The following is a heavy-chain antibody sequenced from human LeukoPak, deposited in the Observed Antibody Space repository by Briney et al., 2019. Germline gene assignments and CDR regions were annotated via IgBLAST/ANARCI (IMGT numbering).Heavy chain of an antibody. D-gene: IGHD6-6*01. Sequence: SETLSLTCTVSGGSISSYYWSWIRQPPGKGREWIGYIYYSGSTNYNPSLKSRVTISVDTSKNQFSLKLSSVTAADTAVYYCARAQYSSSAPPNFDYWGQGTLVTVSS. CDR2: IYYSGST. J-gene: IGHJ4*02. V-gene: IGHV4-59*01. CDR3: ARAQYSSSAPPNFDY. CDR1: GGSISSYY.